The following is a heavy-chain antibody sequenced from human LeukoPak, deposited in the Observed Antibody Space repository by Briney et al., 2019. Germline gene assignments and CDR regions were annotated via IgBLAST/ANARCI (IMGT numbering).Heavy chain of an antibody. CDR3: ARGGDDSSGYSADY. CDR2: IYYSGST. CDR1: GGSISSSSYY. J-gene: IGHJ4*02. V-gene: IGHV4-39*07. Sequence: SETLSLTCTVSGGSISSSSYYWGWIRQPPGKGLEWIGSIYYSGSTYYNPSLKSRVTISVDTSKNQFSLKLSSVTAADTAVYYCARGGDDSSGYSADYWGQGTLVTVSS. D-gene: IGHD3-22*01.